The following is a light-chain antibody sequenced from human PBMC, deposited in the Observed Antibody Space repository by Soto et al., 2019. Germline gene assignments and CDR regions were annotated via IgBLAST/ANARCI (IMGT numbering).Light chain of an antibody. CDR1: QGISNY. CDR2: AAP. CDR3: QKYNSAPPT. V-gene: IGKV1-27*01. Sequence: DIQMTQSPSSLSASVGDRVTSTCRASQGISNYLAWYQQKPGKVPKLLIYAAPTLQSGVPSRFSGCGSGTDFTLTISSLQPEDVATDYCQKYNSAPPTFGQGIRLEI. J-gene: IGKJ5*01.